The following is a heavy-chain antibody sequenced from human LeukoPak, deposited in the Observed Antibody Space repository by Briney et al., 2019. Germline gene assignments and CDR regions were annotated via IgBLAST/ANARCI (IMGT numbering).Heavy chain of an antibody. V-gene: IGHV4-31*03. J-gene: IGHJ4*02. Sequence: SKTLSLTCTVSGGSITSGGYYWSWIRQLPGKGLEWIGYIYYSGTTSYNPSLKSRLTISLDTSENQFSLKLSSVTAADTAVYYCARGPTGDKSNNWGQGTLVTVSS. D-gene: IGHD7-27*01. CDR1: GGSITSGGYY. CDR3: ARGPTGDKSNN. CDR2: IYYSGTT.